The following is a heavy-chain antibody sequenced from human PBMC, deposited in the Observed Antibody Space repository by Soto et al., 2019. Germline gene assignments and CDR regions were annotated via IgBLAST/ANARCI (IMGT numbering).Heavy chain of an antibody. CDR3: ARGRDRDY. V-gene: IGHV1-18*01. CDR2: ISAHNGNT. CDR1: GYAFTTYG. Sequence: QVHLVQSGAEVKKPGASVKVSCQGSGYAFTTYGITWVRQAPGQGLEWMGWISAHNGNTNYAQKLQGRVTVTRDTSTSTAYMELRSLRYDDTAVYYCARGRDRDYWGQGALVTVSS. J-gene: IGHJ4*02.